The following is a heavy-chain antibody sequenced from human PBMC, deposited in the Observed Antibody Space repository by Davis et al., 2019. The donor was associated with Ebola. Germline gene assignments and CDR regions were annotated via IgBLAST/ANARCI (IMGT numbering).Heavy chain of an antibody. CDR1: GGSVSSGNYY. CDR3: ARDGAGFEYFRT. CDR2: IFYTGST. V-gene: IGHV4-61*01. J-gene: IGHJ1*01. D-gene: IGHD3-16*01. Sequence: PSETLSLTCTVSGGSVSSGNYYWNWIRQPPGKGLEWIGYIFYTGSTNYNPSLKSRATISVDTSKNQFSLKLTSVTAADTAVYFCARDGAGFEYFRTWGQGTLVTVSS.